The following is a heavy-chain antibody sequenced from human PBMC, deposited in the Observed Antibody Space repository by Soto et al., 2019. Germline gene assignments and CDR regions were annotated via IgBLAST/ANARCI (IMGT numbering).Heavy chain of an antibody. CDR2: IYYSGST. D-gene: IGHD2-2*01. CDR3: ARHSDIVVVPAAPNHCFDP. J-gene: IGHJ5*02. CDR1: GGSISSYY. Sequence: SETLSLTCTVSGGSISSYYWSWIRQPPGKGLEWIGYIYYSGSTNYNPSLKSRVTISVDTSKNHFSLMLSYVTVADAAVYYCARHSDIVVVPAAPNHCFDPWGQGTLVTVSS. V-gene: IGHV4-59*08.